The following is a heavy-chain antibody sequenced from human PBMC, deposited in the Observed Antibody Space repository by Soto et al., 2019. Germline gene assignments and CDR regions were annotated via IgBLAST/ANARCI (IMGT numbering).Heavy chain of an antibody. CDR2: IYNAGST. J-gene: IGHJ4*02. Sequence: GSLRLSCAASGFMFSSSYMSWVRQAPGKGLEWVSVIYNAGSTYYADSVRGRFTISRDNSKNILFLQMNSLRVEDTAIYYCARDPLKIVGPSSSQVWGQGTLVTVSS. CDR1: GFMFSSSY. D-gene: IGHD2-21*01. V-gene: IGHV3-53*01. CDR3: ARDPLKIVGPSSSQV.